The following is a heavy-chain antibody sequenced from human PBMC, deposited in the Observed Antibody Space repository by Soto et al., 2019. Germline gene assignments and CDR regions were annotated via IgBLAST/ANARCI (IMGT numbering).Heavy chain of an antibody. V-gene: IGHV4-31*03. CDR1: GGSISSGGYY. CDR3: ARKVVVTSTLDY. D-gene: IGHD3-22*01. Sequence: SPTLSLTCTVSGGSISSGGYYWSWIRQHPGKGLEWIGYIYYSGSTYYNPSLKSRVTISVDTSKNQFSLKLSSVTAADTAVYYCARKVVVTSTLDYWGQGTLVTVSS. CDR2: IYYSGST. J-gene: IGHJ4*02.